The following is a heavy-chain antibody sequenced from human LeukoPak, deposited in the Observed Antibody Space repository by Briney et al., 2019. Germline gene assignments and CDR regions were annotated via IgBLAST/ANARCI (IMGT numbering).Heavy chain of an antibody. J-gene: IGHJ4*02. V-gene: IGHV7-4-1*02. CDR1: GYSFTNYA. D-gene: IGHD3-16*01. Sequence: AXGYSFTNYAMNWVRQAPGQGLEWMGWIHPSTGNPTYAQGFTGRFVFSLDTSVSTTYLQISRLKAEDTAVYFCARAXQSLGXXSXPDYWGXGTLLAVSS. CDR2: IHPSTGNP. CDR3: ARAXQSLGXXSXPDY.